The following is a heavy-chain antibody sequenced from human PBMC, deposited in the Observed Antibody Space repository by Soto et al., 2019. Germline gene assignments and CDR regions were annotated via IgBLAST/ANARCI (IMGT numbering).Heavy chain of an antibody. V-gene: IGHV4-59*01. J-gene: IGHJ4*02. CDR3: ARAYCSGGSCYFDY. Sequence: SETLSLTCTVSGGSISSYYWSWIRQPPGKGLEWIGYIYYSGSTNYNPSLKSRVTISVDTSKNQFSLKLSSVTAADTAVYYCARAYCSGGSCYFDYWGQGILVTVSS. CDR2: IYYSGST. D-gene: IGHD2-15*01. CDR1: GGSISSYY.